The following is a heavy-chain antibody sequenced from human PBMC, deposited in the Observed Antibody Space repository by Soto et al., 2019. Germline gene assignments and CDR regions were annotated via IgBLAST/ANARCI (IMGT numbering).Heavy chain of an antibody. Sequence: GGSLRLSCAASGFTFSSYAMHWVRQAPGKGLEYVSAISSNGGSTYYANSVKGRFTISRDNSKNTLYLLMCRLRGEDMSLYYFASIAVAGPRVFDIWGKGKMVTVSS. CDR2: ISSNGGST. CDR1: GFTFSSYA. J-gene: IGHJ3*02. D-gene: IGHD6-19*01. CDR3: ASIAVAGPRVFDI. V-gene: IGHV3-64*01.